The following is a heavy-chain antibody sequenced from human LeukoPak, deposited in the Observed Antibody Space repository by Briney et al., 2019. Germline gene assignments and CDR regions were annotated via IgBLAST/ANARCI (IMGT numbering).Heavy chain of an antibody. CDR1: GGSISSGGYS. Sequence: SQTLSLTCAVSGGSISSGGYSWSWIRQPPGKGLEWIGYIYYSGSTYYNPSLKSRVTISVDTSKNQFSLKLSSVTAADTAVYYCARYYYGSGSYHYWGQGTLVTVSS. V-gene: IGHV4-30-4*07. D-gene: IGHD3-10*01. CDR2: IYYSGST. CDR3: ARYYYGSGSYHY. J-gene: IGHJ4*02.